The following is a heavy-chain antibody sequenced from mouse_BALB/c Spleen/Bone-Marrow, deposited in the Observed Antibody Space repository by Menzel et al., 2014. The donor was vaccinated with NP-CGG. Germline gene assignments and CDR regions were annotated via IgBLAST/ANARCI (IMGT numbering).Heavy chain of an antibody. V-gene: IGHV7-3*02. CDR3: VREENVGIYGFLDG. CDR2: IRNKAKGYTT. CDR1: GFTFTDYY. J-gene: IGHJ1*01. Sequence: GQWVVSGGGLVPPGGSLRLSCETSGFTFTDYYMSWVRQPPGKALAWLGFIRNKAKGYTTDYSASVKGRFTISRDNSQSNSYLQMNALRAEDSATYYCVREENVGIYGFLDGWGGATSVT.